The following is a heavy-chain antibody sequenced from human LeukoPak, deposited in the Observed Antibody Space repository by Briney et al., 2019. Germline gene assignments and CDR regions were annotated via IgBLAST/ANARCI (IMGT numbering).Heavy chain of an antibody. CDR1: GYTFTSYG. D-gene: IGHD3-22*01. Sequence: GASVKVSCKASGYTFTSYGINWVRQATGQGLEWMGWMNPNSGNTGYAQKFQGRVTMTRNTSISTAYMELSSLRSEDTAVYYCARGNLNTMTNDYWGQGTLVTVSS. CDR3: ARGNLNTMTNDY. CDR2: MNPNSGNT. J-gene: IGHJ4*02. V-gene: IGHV1-8*01.